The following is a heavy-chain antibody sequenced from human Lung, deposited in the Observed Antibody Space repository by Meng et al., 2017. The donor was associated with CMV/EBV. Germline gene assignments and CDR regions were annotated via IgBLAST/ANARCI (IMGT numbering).Heavy chain of an antibody. CDR1: GFTVSSNY. V-gene: IGHV3-53*05. D-gene: IGHD6-6*01. CDR2: IYSGGST. Sequence: GGSXRLXCAASGFTVSSNYMSWVRQAPGKGLEWVSVIYSGGSTYYADYVKGRFTIFSDNYKNTLYLQMNSLRTEDTAVYYCARDPIEYSGSVADDWGQGTLVTVSS. J-gene: IGHJ4*02. CDR3: ARDPIEYSGSVADD.